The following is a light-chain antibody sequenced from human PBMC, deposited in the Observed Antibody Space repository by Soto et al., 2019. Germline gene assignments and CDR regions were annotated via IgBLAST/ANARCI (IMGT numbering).Light chain of an antibody. J-gene: IGLJ2*01. CDR3: QTWGTGVI. CDR1: SGHSSYA. V-gene: IGLV4-69*01. Sequence: QSVLTQSPSASASLGASVKLTCTLSSGHSSYAIAWHQQQPEKGPRYLMKLKSDGSHSKGDGIPDRFSGSSSGAERYLTISNLQSEDEADYYCQTWGTGVIFGGGTQLTVL. CDR2: LKSDGSH.